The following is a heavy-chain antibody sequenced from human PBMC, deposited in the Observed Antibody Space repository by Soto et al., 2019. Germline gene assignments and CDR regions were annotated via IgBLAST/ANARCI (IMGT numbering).Heavy chain of an antibody. Sequence: QVQLVESGGGVVQPGRSLRLSCAASGFTFSSYGMHWVRQAPGKGLEWVAGLLYDGREIYYADSVKGRFTVSSENYTNTLYLTMNTLKSEDTDIYYCAKGGGGYGDFVDLCGQGPLVTVSS. CDR3: AKGGGGYGDFVDL. CDR1: GFTFSSYG. J-gene: IGHJ5*02. D-gene: IGHD5-12*01. V-gene: IGHV3-30*18. CDR2: LLYDGREI.